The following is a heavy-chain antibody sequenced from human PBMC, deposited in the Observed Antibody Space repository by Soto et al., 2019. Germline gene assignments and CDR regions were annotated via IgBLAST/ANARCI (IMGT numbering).Heavy chain of an antibody. D-gene: IGHD2-15*01. V-gene: IGHV3-66*01. CDR1: GFTVSSNY. CDR3: ARDGEYCSGGSCYSVSLQH. J-gene: IGHJ1*01. CDR2: IYSGGST. Sequence: EVQLVESGGGLVQPGGCLRLSCAASGFTVSSNYMSWVRQAPGKGLEWVSVIYSGGSTYYADSVKGRFTISRNNSKNTLNLQLNSRRAEDTAVYYCARDGEYCSGGSCYSVSLQHWGQGTLVTVSS.